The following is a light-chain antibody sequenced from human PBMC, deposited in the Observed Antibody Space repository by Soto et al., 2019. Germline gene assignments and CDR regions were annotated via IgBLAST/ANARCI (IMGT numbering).Light chain of an antibody. CDR3: SSYTSSSTLGVV. CDR2: DVS. Sequence: QSALTQPASVSGSPGQSITISCTGTSSDVGGYTYVSWYQQHPGKAPKLMIYDVSNRPSGVSNRFSGSKYGNTASLTISGLQAEDEADYYCSSYTSSSTLGVVFGGGTQLTVL. J-gene: IGLJ2*01. CDR1: SSDVGGYTY. V-gene: IGLV2-14*01.